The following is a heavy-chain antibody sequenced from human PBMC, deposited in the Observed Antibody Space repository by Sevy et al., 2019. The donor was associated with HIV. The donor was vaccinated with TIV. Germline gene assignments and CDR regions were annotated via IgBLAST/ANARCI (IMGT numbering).Heavy chain of an antibody. CDR2: ISWNSGTI. D-gene: IGHD3-10*01. V-gene: IGHV3-9*01. CDR3: AKDSSTYFYPSGSYRSSFDY. CDR1: GFTFDDYA. J-gene: IGHJ4*02. Sequence: GGSLRLSCAASGFTFDDYAIHWVRQAPGKGLEWVSGISWNSGTIGYAHSVKGRFTISRDNAKNSLYLQMNSLRVEDTALYYCAKDSSTYFYPSGSYRSSFDYWGQGTLVTVSS.